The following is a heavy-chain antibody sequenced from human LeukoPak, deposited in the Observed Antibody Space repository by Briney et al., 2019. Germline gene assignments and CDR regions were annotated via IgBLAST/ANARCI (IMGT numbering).Heavy chain of an antibody. J-gene: IGHJ4*02. Sequence: SGPTLVKLTQTLTLTCTFSGFSLRTSGVGVGWIRQPPGKALEWLALLYLDDDKRYSPSLKSRLTITKDTSKNQVVLTMTNMDPVDTATYYCAHRSYQNYFDYWGQGTLVTVSS. CDR3: AHRSYQNYFDY. CDR2: LYLDDDK. CDR1: GFSLRTSGVG. V-gene: IGHV2-5*02.